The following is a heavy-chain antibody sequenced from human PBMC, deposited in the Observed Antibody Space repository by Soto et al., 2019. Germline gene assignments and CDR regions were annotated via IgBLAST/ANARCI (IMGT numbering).Heavy chain of an antibody. Sequence: STYSMNWVRQAPGKGLEWISFINSGSTSIYYAASVRGRFTISRDNAANSLFLQMNSLRDEDTAVYYCARLYSTSTVSRWFDPWGQGTLVTVSS. D-gene: IGHD6-13*01. V-gene: IGHV3-48*02. CDR3: ARLYSTSTVSRWFDP. CDR1: STYS. CDR2: INSGSTSI. J-gene: IGHJ5*02.